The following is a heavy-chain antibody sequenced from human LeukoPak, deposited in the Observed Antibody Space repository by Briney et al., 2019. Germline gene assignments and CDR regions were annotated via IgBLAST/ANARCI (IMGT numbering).Heavy chain of an antibody. Sequence: ASVKVSCKASGYTFTGYYMHWVRQAPGQGLEWMGWINPNSGGTNYAQKFQGRVTMTRDTSISTAYMELSRLRSDDTAVYYCARDSDITIFGVVKGGFDYWGQGTLVTVSS. J-gene: IGHJ4*02. CDR1: GYTFTGYY. D-gene: IGHD3-3*01. CDR2: INPNSGGT. CDR3: ARDSDITIFGVVKGGFDY. V-gene: IGHV1-2*02.